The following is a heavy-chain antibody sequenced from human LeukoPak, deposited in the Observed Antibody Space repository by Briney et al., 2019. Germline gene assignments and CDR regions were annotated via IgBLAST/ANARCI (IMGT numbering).Heavy chain of an antibody. J-gene: IGHJ4*02. CDR3: ARVLSDCSGGSCNQIRDY. D-gene: IGHD2-15*01. CDR2: IYSGGST. CDR1: GFTVSSNC. V-gene: IGHV3-66*01. Sequence: PGGSLRLSCAASGFTVSSNCMSWVRQAPGKGLEWVSVIYSGGSTYYADSVKGRFTISRDNSKNTLYLQMNSLRAEDTAVYYCARVLSDCSGGSCNQIRDYWGQGTLVTVSS.